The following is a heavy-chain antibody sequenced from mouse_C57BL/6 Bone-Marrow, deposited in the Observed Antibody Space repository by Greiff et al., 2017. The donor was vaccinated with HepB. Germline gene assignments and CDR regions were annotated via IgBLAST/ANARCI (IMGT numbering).Heavy chain of an antibody. J-gene: IGHJ4*01. CDR2: ISDGGSYT. V-gene: IGHV5-4*03. Sequence: EVKLVESGGGLVKPGGSLKLSCAASGFTFSSYAMSWVRQTPEKRLEWVATISDGGSYTYYPDNVKGRFTISRDNAKNNLYLQMSHLKSEDTAMYYCARDYYGSSYPYYAMDDWGQGTSVTVSS. CDR1: GFTFSSYA. D-gene: IGHD1-1*01. CDR3: ARDYYGSSYPYYAMDD.